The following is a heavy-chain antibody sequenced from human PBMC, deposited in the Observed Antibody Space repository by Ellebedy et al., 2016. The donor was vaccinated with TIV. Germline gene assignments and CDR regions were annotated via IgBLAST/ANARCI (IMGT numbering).Heavy chain of an antibody. V-gene: IGHV1-3*01. J-gene: IGHJ4*02. CDR3: ARVKWELPFDY. Sequence: FQGRVTITRDTSASTAYMELSSLRSEDTAVYYCARVKWELPFDYWGQGTLVTVSS. D-gene: IGHD1-26*01.